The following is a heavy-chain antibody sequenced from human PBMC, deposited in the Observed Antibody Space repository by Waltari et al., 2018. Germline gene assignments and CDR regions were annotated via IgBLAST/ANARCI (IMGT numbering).Heavy chain of an antibody. V-gene: IGHV4-39*01. CDR2: ISYIGAT. J-gene: IGHJ3*01. D-gene: IGHD5-12*01. CDR1: GGPIPSNPHY. CDR3: ATYIGASVGTAAFDV. Sequence: LPLQESGPGLAKPSETLPPTCPVSGGPIPSNPHYWGLIRQPPGQGLEWIGHISYIGATYSSPSLKRRVTISRDTSKNQLSLTLGSVTAADTALYYCATYIGASVGTAAFDVWGQGTMVTVSS.